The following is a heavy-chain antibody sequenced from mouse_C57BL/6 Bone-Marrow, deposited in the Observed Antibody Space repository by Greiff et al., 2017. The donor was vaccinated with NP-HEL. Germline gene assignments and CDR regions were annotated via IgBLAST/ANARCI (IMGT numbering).Heavy chain of an antibody. CDR1: GYTFTDYN. V-gene: IGHV1-22*01. Sequence: VHVKQSGPELVKPGASVKMSYKASGYTFTDYNMHWVKQSHGKSLEWIGYINPNNGGTSYNQKFKGKATLTVNKSSSTAYMELRSLTSEDSAVYYCARQGGYYAMDYWGQGTSVTVSS. CDR3: ARQGGYYAMDY. J-gene: IGHJ4*01. CDR2: INPNNGGT.